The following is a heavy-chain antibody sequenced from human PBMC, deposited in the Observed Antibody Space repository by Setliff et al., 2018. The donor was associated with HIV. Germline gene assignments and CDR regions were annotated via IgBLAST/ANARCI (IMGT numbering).Heavy chain of an antibody. CDR1: GGSFSGYY. D-gene: IGHD2-2*01. CDR3: ARLSCSSNSCPFDY. V-gene: IGHV4-34*10. CDR2: IYYSGST. Sequence: SETLSLTCSGYGGSFSGYYWGWIRQPPGKGLEWIVSIYYSGSTYYNPSLKSRLRMSVDTSKNQFTLKVISMTAADTAVYYCARLSCSSNSCPFDYWVQGTLVTVSS. J-gene: IGHJ4*02.